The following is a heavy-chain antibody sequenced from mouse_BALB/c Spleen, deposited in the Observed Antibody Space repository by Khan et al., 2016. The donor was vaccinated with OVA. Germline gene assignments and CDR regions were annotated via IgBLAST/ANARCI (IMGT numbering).Heavy chain of an antibody. D-gene: IGHD2-12*01. CDR3: ATSYCYGYYFDY. Sequence: EVELVESGGGLVQPGGSLKLSCAASGFTFSSYGMHWVRQTPEKGLEWVAYISGDSTYTYYTDTVKGRFTISRDNSKNTLYLQMSSLMSEDTAMYYCATSYCYGYYFDYWGQGTTLTVSA. J-gene: IGHJ2*01. CDR1: GFTFSSYG. V-gene: IGHV5-17*01. CDR2: ISGDSTYT.